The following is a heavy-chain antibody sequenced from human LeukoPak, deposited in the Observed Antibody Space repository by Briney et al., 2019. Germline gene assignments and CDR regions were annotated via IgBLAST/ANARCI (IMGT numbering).Heavy chain of an antibody. D-gene: IGHD5-24*01. Sequence: PGGSLRLSCAASGFTFSSYSMNWVRQAPGKGLEYVSYISSGSGTIYYADSVKGRFTISRDNSKNTLYLQMNSLRAEDTAVYYCAKEGWLQLDYWGQGTLVTVSS. CDR1: GFTFSSYS. CDR3: AKEGWLQLDY. CDR2: ISSGSGTI. V-gene: IGHV3-48*01. J-gene: IGHJ4*02.